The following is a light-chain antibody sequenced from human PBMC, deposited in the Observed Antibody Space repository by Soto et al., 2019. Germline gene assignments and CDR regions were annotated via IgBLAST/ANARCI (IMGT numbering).Light chain of an antibody. CDR3: QSYDSSLSGSV. V-gene: IGLV1-40*01. J-gene: IGLJ2*01. CDR1: SSNIGAGYD. CDR2: NNN. Sequence: QSVLTQPPSVSGAPGQRVTISCTGSSSNIGAGYDVHWYQQLPGAAPKLLIYNNNSRPSGVPDRFSGSKSGTSASLAIAGLQAEDEADYHCQSYDSSLSGSVFGGGTQLTVL.